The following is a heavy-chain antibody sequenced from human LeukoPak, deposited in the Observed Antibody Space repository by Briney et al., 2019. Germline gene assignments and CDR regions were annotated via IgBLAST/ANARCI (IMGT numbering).Heavy chain of an antibody. D-gene: IGHD2-2*01. Sequence: PSQTLSLTCAVSGGSISSGGYSWSWTRQPPGKGLEWIGYIYHSGSTYYNPSLKSRVTISVDRSKNQFSLKLSSVTAADTAVYYCARVDSTPRESFDYWGQGTLVTVSS. V-gene: IGHV4-30-2*01. J-gene: IGHJ4*02. CDR2: IYHSGST. CDR1: GGSISSGGYS. CDR3: ARVDSTPRESFDY.